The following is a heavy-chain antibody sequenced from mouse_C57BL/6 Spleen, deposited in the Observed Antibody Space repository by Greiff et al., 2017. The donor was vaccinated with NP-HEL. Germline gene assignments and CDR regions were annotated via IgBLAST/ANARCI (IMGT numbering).Heavy chain of an antibody. CDR1: GYSFTDYN. D-gene: IGHD1-1*01. V-gene: IGHV1-39*01. J-gene: IGHJ4*01. CDR2: INPNYGTT. Sequence: VQLKESGPELVKPGASVKISCKASGYSFTDYNMNWVKQSNGKSLEWIGVINPNYGTTSYNQKFKGKATLTVDQSSSTAYMQLNSLTSEDSAVYYCAIGYYGSRPGVDYWGQGTSVTVSS. CDR3: AIGYYGSRPGVDY.